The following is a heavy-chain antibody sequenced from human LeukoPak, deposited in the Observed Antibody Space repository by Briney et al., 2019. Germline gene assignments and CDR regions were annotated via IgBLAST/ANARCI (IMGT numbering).Heavy chain of an antibody. CDR1: GFTFSSYG. CDR2: ISYDGSKK. Sequence: PGRSLRLSCAAFGFTFSSYGMHWVRQAPGKGLEWVAVISYDGSKKYYAESVKGRFTISRDNSKNTLYLQMNSLRAEDTAVYSCAIGGYGDYVEAFDYWGQRTLVTVSS. CDR3: AIGGYGDYVEAFDY. V-gene: IGHV3-30*03. D-gene: IGHD4-17*01. J-gene: IGHJ4*02.